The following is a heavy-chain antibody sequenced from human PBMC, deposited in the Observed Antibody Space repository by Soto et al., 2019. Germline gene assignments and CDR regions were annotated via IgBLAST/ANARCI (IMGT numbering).Heavy chain of an antibody. Sequence: GASVKVSCKASGYTFTGYYMHWVRQAPGQGLGWMGWINPNSGGTNYAQKFQGWVTMTRDTSISIAYMELSRLRSDDTAVYYCARVDSGSSSDAFDIWGQGTMVTVSS. CDR2: INPNSGGT. D-gene: IGHD3-10*01. J-gene: IGHJ3*02. V-gene: IGHV1-2*04. CDR3: ARVDSGSSSDAFDI. CDR1: GYTFTGYY.